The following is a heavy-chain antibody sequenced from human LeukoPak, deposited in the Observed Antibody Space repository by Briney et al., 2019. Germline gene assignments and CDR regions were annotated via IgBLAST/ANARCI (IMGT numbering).Heavy chain of an antibody. J-gene: IGHJ3*01. Sequence: SETLSLTCTVSGGSLSGYYWSWIRQPPGKGLDWIGYIYYIGNTYYNPSLKSRVTISLDTSKNQFPLILSSVTAADTAVYHCARHQQWLADAFDFWGQGTWSPSLQ. V-gene: IGHV4-59*08. CDR1: GGSLSGYY. CDR3: ARHQQWLADAFDF. D-gene: IGHD6-19*01. CDR2: IYYIGNT.